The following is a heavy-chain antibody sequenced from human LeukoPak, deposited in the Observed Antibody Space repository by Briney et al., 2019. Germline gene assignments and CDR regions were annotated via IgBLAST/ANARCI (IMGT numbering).Heavy chain of an antibody. V-gene: IGHV4-34*01. D-gene: IGHD1-7*01. CDR1: GGSFSGYY. J-gene: IGHJ4*02. CDR3: ARLRYNWNYGFDY. Sequence: SETLSLTCAVYGGSFSGYYWSWIRQPPGKGLEWIGEINHSGSTNYNPSLKSRVTISVDTSKNQFSLKLSSVTAADTAVYYCARLRYNWNYGFDYWGQGTLVTVSS. CDR2: INHSGST.